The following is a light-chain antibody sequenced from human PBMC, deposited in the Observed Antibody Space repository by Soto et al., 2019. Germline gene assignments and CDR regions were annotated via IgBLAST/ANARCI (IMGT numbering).Light chain of an antibody. J-gene: IGKJ4*01. CDR1: QSLSRNY. Sequence: EIVLTQSPGTLSLSPGERATLSCRASQSLSRNYLAWYQQKPGQAPRLRIYGASSRATGIPDRFSGSGSGTDFTLTISRLEPEDFAVYSGQQYGSSPLTFGGGTKVEIK. V-gene: IGKV3-20*01. CDR3: QQYGSSPLT. CDR2: GAS.